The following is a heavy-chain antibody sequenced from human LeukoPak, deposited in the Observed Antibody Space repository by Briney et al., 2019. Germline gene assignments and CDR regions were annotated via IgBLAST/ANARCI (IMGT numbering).Heavy chain of an antibody. CDR3: AKDIPYYYDYSYFQY. V-gene: IGHV3-43*01. D-gene: IGHD3-22*01. CDR2: ITWDGGST. Sequence: GGSLRLSCAASGFTFDDYTMHWVRQAPGKGLEWVPLITWDGGSTYYADSVKGRFTISRDNSKNSLYLQMNSLRTEDTALYYCAKDIPYYYDYSYFQYWGQGTLVTVSS. CDR1: GFTFDDYT. J-gene: IGHJ1*01.